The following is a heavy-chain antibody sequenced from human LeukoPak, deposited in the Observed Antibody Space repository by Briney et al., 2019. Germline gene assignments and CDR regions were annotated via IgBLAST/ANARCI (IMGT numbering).Heavy chain of an antibody. CDR2: IYYSGST. Sequence: SETLSLTCTVSGGSIRSYYWSWIRQPPGKGLEWIGYIYYSGSTNYNPSLKSRVTISVDTSKNQFSLKLSSVTAADTAVYYCARRKDYCSSTSCYNWLDPWGQGTLVTVSS. J-gene: IGHJ5*02. V-gene: IGHV4-59*08. CDR1: GGSIRSYY. D-gene: IGHD2-2*01. CDR3: ARRKDYCSSTSCYNWLDP.